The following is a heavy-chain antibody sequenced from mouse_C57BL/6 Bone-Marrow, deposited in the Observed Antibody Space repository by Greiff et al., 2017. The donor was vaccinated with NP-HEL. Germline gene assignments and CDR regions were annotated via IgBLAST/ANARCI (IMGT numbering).Heavy chain of an antibody. D-gene: IGHD2-4*01. V-gene: IGHV14-4*01. Sequence: EVQLQQSGAELVRPGASVKLSCTASGFNIKDDYMHWVKQRPEQGLEWIGWIDPENGDTEYASKFQGKATITADTSSNTAYLQLSSLTSEDTAVYYCTTGGLPCNWGQGTTLTVSS. CDR2: IDPENGDT. CDR1: GFNIKDDY. J-gene: IGHJ2*01. CDR3: TTGGLPCN.